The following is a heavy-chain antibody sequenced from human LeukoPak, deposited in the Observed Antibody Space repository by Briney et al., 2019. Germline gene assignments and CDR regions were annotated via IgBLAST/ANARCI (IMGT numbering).Heavy chain of an antibody. V-gene: IGHV1-46*01. CDR3: ARATSGSYYNDYYYYGMDV. CDR1: GYTFTSYY. D-gene: IGHD3-10*01. CDR2: INPSGGST. J-gene: IGHJ6*02. Sequence: ASVKVSCKASGYTFTSYYMHWVRQAPGQGLEWMGIINPSGGSTSYAQKFQGRVTMTRDTSTSTVYMELSSLRSEDTAVYYCARATSGSYYNDYYYYGMDVWGQGTTVTVSS.